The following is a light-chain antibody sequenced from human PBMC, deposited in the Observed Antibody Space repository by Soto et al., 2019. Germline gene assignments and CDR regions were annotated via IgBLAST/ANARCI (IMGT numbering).Light chain of an antibody. CDR3: QQYYSSSRYT. CDR1: KSITSW. Sequence: DIPMTQSPSTLSASVGDRVTITCRASKSITSWLAWYQQKPGKAPKLLISKASSLEGGVPSRFRGSGSGTEFTLTISSLQPDDFATYYCQQYYSSSRYTFGQGTKLEIK. V-gene: IGKV1-5*03. J-gene: IGKJ2*01. CDR2: KAS.